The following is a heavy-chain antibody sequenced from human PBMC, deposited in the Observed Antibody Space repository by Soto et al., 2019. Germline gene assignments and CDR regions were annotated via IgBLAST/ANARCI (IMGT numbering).Heavy chain of an antibody. D-gene: IGHD2-15*01. V-gene: IGHV3-7*01. CDR1: GFTFSSYW. Sequence: GGSLRLSCAASGFTFSSYWMTWVRQAPGKGLEWVANIKQDGSEKYYVDSVKGRFTISRDNAKNSLYLQMNSLRAEDTAVYYCARVRGGYCRGGSCYGAFDIWGQGTMVTVSS. CDR2: IKQDGSEK. CDR3: ARVRGGYCRGGSCYGAFDI. J-gene: IGHJ3*02.